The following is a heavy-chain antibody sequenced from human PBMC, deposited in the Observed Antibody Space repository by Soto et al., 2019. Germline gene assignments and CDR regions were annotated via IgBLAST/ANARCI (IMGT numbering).Heavy chain of an antibody. V-gene: IGHV3-21*02. CDR1: GFTFSSYS. CDR3: ATRTVYGQVY. D-gene: IGHD4-17*01. Sequence: EVQLVESGGGLVKPGGSLRLSCAASGFTFSSYSMTWLRQAPEKGLEWVSSISSGSNYIYYADSVKGRFSISRDNAQNLVYLQMNSLRAEDTAVYYCATRTVYGQVYWGKGTLFSVSS. CDR2: ISSGSNYI. J-gene: IGHJ4*02.